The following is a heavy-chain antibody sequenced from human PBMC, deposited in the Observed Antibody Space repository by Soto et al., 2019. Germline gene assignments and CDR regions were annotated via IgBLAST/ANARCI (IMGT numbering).Heavy chain of an antibody. CDR3: ARVAGRDYDVWSGYYKNYFDY. V-gene: IGHV3-21*01. D-gene: IGHD3-3*01. J-gene: IGHJ4*02. CDR2: ISSSSSCI. CDR1: GFTFSSYS. Sequence: GGSLRLSCAASGFTFSSYSMNWVRQAPGKGLEWVSSISSSSSCIYYADSVKGRFTISRDNAKNSLYLQMNSLRAEDTAVYYCARVAGRDYDVWSGYYKNYFDYWGQGTLVTVSS.